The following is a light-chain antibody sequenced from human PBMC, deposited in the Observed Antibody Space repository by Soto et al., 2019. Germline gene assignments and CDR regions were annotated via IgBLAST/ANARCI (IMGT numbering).Light chain of an antibody. CDR1: SSDVGGYNY. CDR2: EVS. Sequence: QSVLTQPASVSGSPGQSITVSCTGTSSDVGGYNYVSWYQQHPGKAPKLMIYEVSNRPSGVSNRFSGSKSGNTASLTTSGLQAEDEADYYCSSYTSSSTFYVFGTGTKVT. V-gene: IGLV2-14*01. J-gene: IGLJ1*01. CDR3: SSYTSSSTFYV.